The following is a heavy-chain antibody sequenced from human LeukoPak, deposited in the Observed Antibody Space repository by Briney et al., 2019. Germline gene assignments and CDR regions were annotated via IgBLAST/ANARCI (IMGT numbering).Heavy chain of an antibody. V-gene: IGHV1-2*02. D-gene: IGHD3-3*01. CDR3: AREGSSLEYLLGPHF. CDR2: MNPNSGVT. J-gene: IGHJ4*02. Sequence: ASVRVSCKASGYMFTNFYMHWVRQAPGQGLEWIGWMNPNSGVTNSVPKFEGRVTMTRDTSISTAYMELRRLRSDDTARYFCAREGSSLEYLLGPHFWGQGTLVAVSS. CDR1: GYMFTNFY.